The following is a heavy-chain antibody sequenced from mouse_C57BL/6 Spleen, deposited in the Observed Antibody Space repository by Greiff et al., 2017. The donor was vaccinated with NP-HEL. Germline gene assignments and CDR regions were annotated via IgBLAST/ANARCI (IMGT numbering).Heavy chain of an antibody. CDR1: GFTFSSYA. D-gene: IGHD1-1*01. CDR3: ARLYYGSSFDY. Sequence: EVQRVESGGGLVKPGGSLKLSCAASGFTFSSYAMSWVRQTPEKRLEWVATISDGGSYTYYPDNVKGRFTISRDNAKNNLYLQMSHLKSEDTAMYYCARLYYGSSFDYWGQGTTRTVSS. J-gene: IGHJ2*01. V-gene: IGHV5-4*01. CDR2: ISDGGSYT.